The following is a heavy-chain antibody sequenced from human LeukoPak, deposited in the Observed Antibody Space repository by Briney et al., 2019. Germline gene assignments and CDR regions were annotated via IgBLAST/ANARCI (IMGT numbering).Heavy chain of an antibody. V-gene: IGHV3-48*04. CDR1: GFTFSSYS. D-gene: IGHD6-6*01. CDR2: ISTSTTTI. Sequence: GGSLRLSCAASGFTFSSYSMNWVRQAPGRGLEWVSYISTSTTTIYYADSVKGRFTISRDNAKNSLFLQMNSLRAEDTAVYYCARAIPYLFSSSDHAFDYWGQGTLVTVSS. J-gene: IGHJ4*02. CDR3: ARAIPYLFSSSDHAFDY.